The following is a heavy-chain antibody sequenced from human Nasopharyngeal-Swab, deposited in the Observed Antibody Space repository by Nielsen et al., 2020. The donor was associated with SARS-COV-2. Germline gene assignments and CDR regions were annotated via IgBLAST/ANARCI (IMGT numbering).Heavy chain of an antibody. J-gene: IGHJ5*02. D-gene: IGHD1-7*01. Sequence: GESLKISCAASGFTFRSYTMNWVRQAPGKGLEWISSISSTTPYIYYADSVKGRFTISRDNAKNSLYLQMNFLRVEDTAMYYCARDTGGPPNYFDPWGQGTLVTVSS. CDR1: GFTFRSYT. CDR2: ISSTTPYI. V-gene: IGHV3-21*01. CDR3: ARDTGGPPNYFDP.